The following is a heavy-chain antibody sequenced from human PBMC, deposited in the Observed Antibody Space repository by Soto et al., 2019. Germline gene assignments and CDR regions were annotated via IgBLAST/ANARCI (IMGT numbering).Heavy chain of an antibody. CDR3: AIKRITMVRGVIDYFDD. D-gene: IGHD3-10*01. J-gene: IGHJ4*02. Sequence: ASVKVSCKASGYTFTIYGISWVRQAPGQGFEWMGWISAYNGNTNYAQKLQGRVTMTTDTSTSTAYMELRSLRSDDTAVYYCAIKRITMVRGVIDYFDDWGQGTLVTVSS. CDR2: ISAYNGNT. CDR1: GYTFTIYG. V-gene: IGHV1-18*01.